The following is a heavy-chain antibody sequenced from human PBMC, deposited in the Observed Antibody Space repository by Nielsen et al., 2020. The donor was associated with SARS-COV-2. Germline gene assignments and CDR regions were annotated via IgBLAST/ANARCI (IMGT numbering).Heavy chain of an antibody. D-gene: IGHD2-2*01. CDR2: SDHSWRI. Sequence: SEPLSPTCAVSGGSIRNTYWGWIRQPPGKRLEWIAYSDHSWRINYNPSLKSPATISADTSKDQISLKLRSVTAADTAVYYCARLPAGTVSFDIWGQGTMVTVS. CDR1: GGSIRNTY. CDR3: ARLPAGTVSFDI. V-gene: IGHV4-59*08. J-gene: IGHJ3*02.